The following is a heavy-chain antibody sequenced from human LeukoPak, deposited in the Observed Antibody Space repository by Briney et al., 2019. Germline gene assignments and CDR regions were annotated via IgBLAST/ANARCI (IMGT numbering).Heavy chain of an antibody. V-gene: IGHV4-61*02. D-gene: IGHD2/OR15-2a*01. CDR3: TRGDNT. Sequence: SETLSRTCTVSGGSVSSGSSYWSWIRQPAGKGLEWIGRIYTSGNTNYKPSLQSRVTISVDTAKNQFSLKLSSVTAADTAVYYCTRGDNTWGQGTLVTVSS. CDR1: GGSVSSGSSY. CDR2: IYTSGNT. J-gene: IGHJ5*02.